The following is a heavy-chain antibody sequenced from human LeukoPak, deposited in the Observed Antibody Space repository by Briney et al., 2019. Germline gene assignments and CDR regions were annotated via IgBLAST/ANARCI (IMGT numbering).Heavy chain of an antibody. Sequence: QPGESLRLSCAASGFTFSGYAMSWVRQAPGKGLEWVSAISGSGGSTYYADSVKGRFTISRDNSKNTLYLQMNSLRAEDTAVYYCAKDQKRIDGSSWYYYLNWFDPWGQGTLVTVSS. CDR1: GFTFSGYA. J-gene: IGHJ5*02. CDR3: AKDQKRIDGSSWYYYLNWFDP. CDR2: ISGSGGST. V-gene: IGHV3-23*01. D-gene: IGHD6-13*01.